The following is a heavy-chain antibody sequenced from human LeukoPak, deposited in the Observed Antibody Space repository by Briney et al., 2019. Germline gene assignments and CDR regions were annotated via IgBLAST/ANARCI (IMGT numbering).Heavy chain of an antibody. J-gene: IGHJ4*02. CDR3: AGDVWYYGSGSSTYTPFDY. V-gene: IGHV1-18*01. CDR2: ISAYNGNT. D-gene: IGHD3-10*01. Sequence: ASVKVSCKASGYTFTSYGISWVRQAPGQGLEWMGWISAYNGNTNYAQKLQGRVTMTTDTSTSTAYMELRSLRSDDTAVYYCAGDVWYYGSGSSTYTPFDYWGQGTLVTVSS. CDR1: GYTFTSYG.